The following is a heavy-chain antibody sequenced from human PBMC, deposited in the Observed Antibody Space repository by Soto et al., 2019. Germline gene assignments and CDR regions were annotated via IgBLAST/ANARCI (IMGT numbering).Heavy chain of an antibody. J-gene: IGHJ6*02. CDR2: IIPIFGTA. V-gene: IGHV1-69*06. CDR1: GGTFSSYA. CDR3: ARAPPAGPAHYYYYSGMGV. Sequence: VASVKVSCKASGGTFSSYAISWVRQAPGQGLEWMGGIIPIFGTANYAQKFQGRVTITADKPTSTAYMELSSLRSEDTAASYCARAPPAGPAHYYYYSGMGVWGDGTTVTVS.